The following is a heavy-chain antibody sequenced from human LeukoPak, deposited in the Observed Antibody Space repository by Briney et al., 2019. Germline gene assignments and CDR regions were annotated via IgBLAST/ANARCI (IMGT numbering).Heavy chain of an antibody. V-gene: IGHV4-34*01. CDR3: ARDLDIVVVPAAALYFGY. J-gene: IGHJ4*02. CDR1: GGSFSGYY. Sequence: SETLSLTCAVYGGSFSGYYWSWIRQPPGKGLEWIGEINHSGSTNYNPSLKSRVTISVDTSKNQFSLKLSSVTAADTAVYYCARDLDIVVVPAAALYFGYWGQGTLVTVSS. CDR2: INHSGST. D-gene: IGHD2-2*03.